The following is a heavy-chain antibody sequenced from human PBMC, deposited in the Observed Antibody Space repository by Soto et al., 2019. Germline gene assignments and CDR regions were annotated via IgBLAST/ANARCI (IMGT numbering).Heavy chain of an antibody. CDR1: GYTFTSYG. CDR3: ARGGYYDILTGYLRDWYFDL. CDR2: ISAYNGNT. V-gene: IGHV1-18*01. Sequence: QVQLVQSGAEVKKPGASVKVSCKASGYTFTSYGISWVRQAPGQGLEWMGWISAYNGNTNYAQKLQGRVTMTTDTSTSTAYMELRSPRSDDTAVYYCARGGYYDILTGYLRDWYFDLWGRGTLVTVSS. J-gene: IGHJ2*01. D-gene: IGHD3-9*01.